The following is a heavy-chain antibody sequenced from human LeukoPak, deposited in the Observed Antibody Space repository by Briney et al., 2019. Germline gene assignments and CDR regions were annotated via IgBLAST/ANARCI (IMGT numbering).Heavy chain of an antibody. Sequence: GGSLRLSCAASGFTFSSYSMNWVRQAPGKGLEWVSPISSSSSYIYYADSVKGRFTISRDNAKNSLYLQLSSLRPEDTALYYCAKHLTATNTYIFFGLDVWGQGTSVTVSS. J-gene: IGHJ6*02. CDR2: ISSSSSYI. CDR1: GFTFSSYS. V-gene: IGHV3-21*04. D-gene: IGHD1-26*01. CDR3: AKHLTATNTYIFFGLDV.